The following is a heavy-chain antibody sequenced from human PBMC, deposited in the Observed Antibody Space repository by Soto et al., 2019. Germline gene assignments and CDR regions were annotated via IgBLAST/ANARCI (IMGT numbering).Heavy chain of an antibody. V-gene: IGHV4-59*12. D-gene: IGHD2-8*02. J-gene: IGHJ4*02. Sequence: SETLSLTCTVSGGSISSYYWSWIRQPPGKGLEWIGYIYYSGSTNYNPSLKSRFTISVDTSKNQFSLKLSSVTAADTALYYCARDKITGLFDYWGQGTLVTVSS. CDR1: GGSISSYY. CDR3: ARDKITGLFDY. CDR2: IYYSGST.